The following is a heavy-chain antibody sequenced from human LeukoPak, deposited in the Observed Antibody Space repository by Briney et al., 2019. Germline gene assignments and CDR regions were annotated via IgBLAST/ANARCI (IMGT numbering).Heavy chain of an antibody. D-gene: IGHD3-10*02. Sequence: QTGGSLRLSCAASGFTFSSYVMHWVRQAPGKGLEWVANIKKDGSEKYYVDSVEGRFTISRDNAKNSLYLQMSSLRAEDTAVYYCASILWLYYYGRGGAFDIWGQGTMVTVSS. CDR2: IKKDGSEK. CDR3: ASILWLYYYGRGGAFDI. V-gene: IGHV3-7*01. J-gene: IGHJ3*02. CDR1: GFTFSSYV.